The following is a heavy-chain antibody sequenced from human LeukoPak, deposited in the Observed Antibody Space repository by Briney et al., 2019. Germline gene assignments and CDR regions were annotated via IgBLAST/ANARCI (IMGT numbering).Heavy chain of an antibody. CDR1: GFTFSTYG. J-gene: IGHJ4*02. Sequence: GGSLRLSCAVSGFTFSTYGMAWVRQAPGKGLEWVSYISSNTCTTTYADSVRGRFTISRVNAKNSLYLQMNRLRADDGGVYYCARGPHDDATGYSFLWGQGTQVTVSS. CDR3: ARGPHDDATGYSFL. CDR2: ISSNTCTT. V-gene: IGHV3-48*01. D-gene: IGHD3-9*01.